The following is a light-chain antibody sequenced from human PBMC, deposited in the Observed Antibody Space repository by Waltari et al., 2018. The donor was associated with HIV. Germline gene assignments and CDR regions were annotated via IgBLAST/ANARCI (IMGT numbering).Light chain of an antibody. Sequence: NFMLTQPHSVSGSAGKPVTISCTRDSGSIGSNYVQWFQQRPGSSPRTLIFEDNQRPSGVSDRFSAAIDSSSNSASLTISGLKTEDEGHDYCQSYDTKTHWVFGGGSKLTVL. CDR3: QSYDTKTHWV. CDR1: SGSIGSNY. J-gene: IGLJ3*02. CDR2: EDN. V-gene: IGLV6-57*01.